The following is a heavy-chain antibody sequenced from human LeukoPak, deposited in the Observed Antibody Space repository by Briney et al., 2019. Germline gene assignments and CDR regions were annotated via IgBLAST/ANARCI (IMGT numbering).Heavy chain of an antibody. D-gene: IGHD3-9*01. CDR3: ARVTFDWLLGVDY. CDR2: ISGSSSDI. CDR1: AFTFSSYS. V-gene: IGHV3-21*04. Sequence: GGSLRLSCAGSAFTFSSYSMNWVRQAPGKGLEWVSSISGSSSDIYYADSVKGRFTISRDNSKNTLYLQMNSLRAEDTAVYYCARVTFDWLLGVDYWGQGTLVTVSS. J-gene: IGHJ4*02.